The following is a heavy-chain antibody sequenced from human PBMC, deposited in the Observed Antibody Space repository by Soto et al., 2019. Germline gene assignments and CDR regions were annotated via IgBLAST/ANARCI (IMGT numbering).Heavy chain of an antibody. J-gene: IGHJ6*02. V-gene: IGHV1-18*01. CDR3: AAGGNYYYGMDV. CDR1: GYTFTSYG. CDR2: ISVDSGNT. Sequence: ASVKASCKASGYTFTSYGISCVRQAPGQGLEWMGWISVDSGNTNYAQKLQERVTMTRDRSTSTAYMELSSLRSEDTAVYYCAAGGNYYYGMDVWGQGTTVTVSS. D-gene: IGHD3-16*01.